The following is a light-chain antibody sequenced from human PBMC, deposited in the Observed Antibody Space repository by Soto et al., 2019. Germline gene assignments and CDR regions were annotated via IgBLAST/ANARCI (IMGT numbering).Light chain of an antibody. J-gene: IGLJ2*01. V-gene: IGLV2-11*01. CDR2: DVD. Sequence: QSALTQPRSVSGSPGQSVTISYTGISSDVGGYNYVSWYQQHPGKAPKLIIYDVDKRPSGVPDRFSGSKSGNTASLTISGLQAEDEADYYCCSYAGPYVELGGGTKLTVL. CDR1: SSDVGGYNY. CDR3: CSYAGPYVE.